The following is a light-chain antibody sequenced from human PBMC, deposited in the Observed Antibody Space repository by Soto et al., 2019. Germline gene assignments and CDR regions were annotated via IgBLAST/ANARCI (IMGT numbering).Light chain of an antibody. V-gene: IGKV3D-20*02. Sequence: EIVLTQSPGTLSLSPGERATLSCRASQSVSSSSLAWYQQNPGQAPRLLIYEASSRATGIPDRFSGSGSGTDFTLTISSLEPEDFAVYYCQQYNNWKTFGQGTKVDI. CDR2: EAS. CDR3: QQYNNWKT. CDR1: QSVSSSS. J-gene: IGKJ1*01.